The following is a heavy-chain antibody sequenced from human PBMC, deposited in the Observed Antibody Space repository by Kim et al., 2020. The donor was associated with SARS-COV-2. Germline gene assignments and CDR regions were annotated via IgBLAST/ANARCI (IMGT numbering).Heavy chain of an antibody. CDR3: AWHTVTTSGSWFDP. D-gene: IGHD4-17*01. Sequence: QKFQGRVTMTRDTSTSTVYMELSSLRSEDTAVYYCAWHTVTTSGSWFDPWGQGTLVTVSS. V-gene: IGHV1-46*01. J-gene: IGHJ5*02.